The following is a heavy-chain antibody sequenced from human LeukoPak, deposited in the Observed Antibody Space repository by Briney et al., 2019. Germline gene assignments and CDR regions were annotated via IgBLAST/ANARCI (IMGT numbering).Heavy chain of an antibody. J-gene: IGHJ4*02. Sequence: GASVKVSCKASGYTFTSYDINWVRQATGQGLEWMGWMNPNSGNTGYAQKFQGRVTITRNTSISTAYMELSSLRSDDTAVYYCAKDPRRVLIAAAQSFDYWGQGTLVTVSS. CDR2: MNPNSGNT. D-gene: IGHD6-13*01. CDR1: GYTFTSYD. CDR3: AKDPRRVLIAAAQSFDY. V-gene: IGHV1-8*03.